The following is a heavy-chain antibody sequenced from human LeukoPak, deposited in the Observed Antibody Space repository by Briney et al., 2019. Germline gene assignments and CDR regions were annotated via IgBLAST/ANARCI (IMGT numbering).Heavy chain of an antibody. Sequence: SETLSLTCTVSGGSISSSSYYWGWIRQPPGKGLEWIGSIYYSGSTYYNPSLKSRVTISVDTSKNQFSLKLSSVTAADTAVYYCARGWSYFDYWGQGTLVTVSS. V-gene: IGHV4-39*07. CDR1: GGSISSSSYY. CDR3: ARGWSYFDY. J-gene: IGHJ4*02. CDR2: IYYSGST. D-gene: IGHD1-1*01.